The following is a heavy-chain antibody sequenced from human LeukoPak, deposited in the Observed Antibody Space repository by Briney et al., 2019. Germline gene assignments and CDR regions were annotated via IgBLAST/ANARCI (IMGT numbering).Heavy chain of an antibody. V-gene: IGHV4-59*11. J-gene: IGHJ4*02. CDR2: IYYSGST. D-gene: IGHD6-6*01. CDR1: DDSFSSHY. Sequence: SETLSRTCIVSDDSFSSHYWTWIRQPPGKGLEWIGYIYYSGSTNYNPSLKSRVTISVDTSKNQFSLKLSSVTAADTAVYYCARDYSSSVGTLDYWGRGTLVTVSS. CDR3: ARDYSSSVGTLDY.